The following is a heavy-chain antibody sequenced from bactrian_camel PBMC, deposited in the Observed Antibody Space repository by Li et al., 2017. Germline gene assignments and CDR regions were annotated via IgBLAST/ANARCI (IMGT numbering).Heavy chain of an antibody. D-gene: IGHD2*01. CDR3: MVETYCSGGRGSRY. V-gene: IGHV3S67*01. CDR2: MSDDEPT. J-gene: IGHJ4*01. CDR1: GFTFSGYY. Sequence: VQLVESGGDLVQPGGSLRLSCAVSGFTFSGYYMSWVRQAPGKEREMVSEMSDDEPTKYSDFVKGRFTITQDKPENRVYLNMTGLEASDTAVYYCMVETYCSGGRGSRYWGQGTQVTVS.